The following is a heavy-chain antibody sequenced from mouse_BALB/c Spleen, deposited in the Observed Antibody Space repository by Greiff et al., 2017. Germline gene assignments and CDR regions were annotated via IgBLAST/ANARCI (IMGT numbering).Heavy chain of an antibody. V-gene: IGHV1-4*02. Sequence: QVQLQQSAAELARPGASVKMSCKASGYTFTSYTMHWVKQRPGQGLEWIGYINPSSGYTEYNQKFKDKTTLTADKSSSTAYMQLSSLTSEDSAVYYCARGGDGYFDYWGQGTTLTVSS. J-gene: IGHJ2*01. D-gene: IGHD3-3*01. CDR1: GYTFTSYT. CDR2: INPSSGYT. CDR3: ARGGDGYFDY.